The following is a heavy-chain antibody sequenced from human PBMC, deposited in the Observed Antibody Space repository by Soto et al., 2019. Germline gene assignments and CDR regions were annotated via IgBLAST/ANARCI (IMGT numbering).Heavy chain of an antibody. CDR1: GFTFSSYA. CDR3: AKDAGDIVVVVAASAFDI. Sequence: GGSLRLSCAASGFTFSSYAMSWVRQAPGKGLEWVSAISGSGGSTYYADSVKGRFTISRDNSKNTLYLQMNSLRAEDTAVYYCAKDAGDIVVVVAASAFDIWGQGTMITVSS. D-gene: IGHD2-15*01. CDR2: ISGSGGST. V-gene: IGHV3-23*01. J-gene: IGHJ3*02.